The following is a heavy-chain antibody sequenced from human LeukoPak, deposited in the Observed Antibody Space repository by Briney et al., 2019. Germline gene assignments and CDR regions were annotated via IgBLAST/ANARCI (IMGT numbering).Heavy chain of an antibody. Sequence: PGGSLRLSCAASGFTFSSYSMNWVRQAPGKGVEWISYISSDSSTVYFADSVKGRFTISRDNAKNSLYLQMNSLRAEDTAVYFCARDKTYSDFWLWGQGTLVTVSS. J-gene: IGHJ4*02. D-gene: IGHD3-3*01. V-gene: IGHV3-48*01. CDR3: ARDKTYSDFWL. CDR2: ISSDSSTV. CDR1: GFTFSSYS.